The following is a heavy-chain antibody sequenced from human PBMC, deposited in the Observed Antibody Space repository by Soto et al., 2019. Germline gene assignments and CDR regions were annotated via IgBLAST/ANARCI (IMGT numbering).Heavy chain of an antibody. J-gene: IGHJ4*02. CDR1: GFTFSNYD. Sequence: PGGSLRLSCAASGFTFSNYDMHWVRQTTEKGLEWVSAIGTAGATYYADSVEGRFTISRENAKNSLYLQMNSLRAGDTAVYYCTREKIGCSGGNGYMLIDYWGQGT. CDR2: IGTAGAT. D-gene: IGHD2-15*01. V-gene: IGHV3-13*04. CDR3: TREKIGCSGGNGYMLIDY.